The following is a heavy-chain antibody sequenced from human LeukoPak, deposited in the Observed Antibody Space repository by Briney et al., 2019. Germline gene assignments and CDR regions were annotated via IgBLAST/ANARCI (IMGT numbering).Heavy chain of an antibody. Sequence: GGSLRLSCAASGFTFSSYAMSWVRQAPGKGLEWVSAISGSGGSTYYADSVKGRFTISRDNSKNTLYLQMNSLRAEDTAVYYCAKECDYDIFTGYCEHFDYWGQGTLVTVSS. CDR1: GFTFSSYA. CDR3: AKECDYDIFTGYCEHFDY. CDR2: ISGSGGST. J-gene: IGHJ4*02. V-gene: IGHV3-23*01. D-gene: IGHD3-9*01.